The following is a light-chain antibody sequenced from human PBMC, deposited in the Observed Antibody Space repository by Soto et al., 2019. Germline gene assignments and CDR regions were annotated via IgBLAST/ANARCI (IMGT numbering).Light chain of an antibody. CDR3: QQYNSWLT. V-gene: IGKV3-15*01. Sequence: IVMTQTPATLSVSPGGRVTLSCRASQSVSYHVAWYKQKPGQTPRLVIYDASTRASGIPARFSGTRSGTEFSLTVSSLQSEDFGIYYCQQYNSWLTFGGGTRVDIK. CDR2: DAS. J-gene: IGKJ4*01. CDR1: QSVSYH.